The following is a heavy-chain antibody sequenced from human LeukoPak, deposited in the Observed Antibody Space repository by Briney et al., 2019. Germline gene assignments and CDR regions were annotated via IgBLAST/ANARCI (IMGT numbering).Heavy chain of an antibody. J-gene: IGHJ4*02. V-gene: IGHV3-23*01. D-gene: IGHD6-13*01. Sequence: GGSLRLSCVGSGLTFRSHAMSWVRQAPEKGLEFVSGIYENGGTTYYADSVKGRFTISRDNAKNSLYLQMNSLRAEDTAVYYCARPLGSSNNYFDYWGQGTLVTVSA. CDR3: ARPLGSSNNYFDY. CDR1: GLTFRSHA. CDR2: IYENGGTT.